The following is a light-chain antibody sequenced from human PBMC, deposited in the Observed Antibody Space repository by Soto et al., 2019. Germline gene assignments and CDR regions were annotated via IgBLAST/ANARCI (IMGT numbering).Light chain of an antibody. CDR3: TSYTSYSTLDV. V-gene: IGLV2-14*01. J-gene: IGLJ1*01. CDR2: EVS. CDR1: SSDVGGYNY. Sequence: QSALTQPASVSGSPGQSITISCTGTSSDVGGYNYVSWYQQHPDKAPKLMIYEVSNRPSGVSNRFSGSKSGHTASLTISGPQSEDEADYFCTSYTSYSTLDVFGTGTKLTVL.